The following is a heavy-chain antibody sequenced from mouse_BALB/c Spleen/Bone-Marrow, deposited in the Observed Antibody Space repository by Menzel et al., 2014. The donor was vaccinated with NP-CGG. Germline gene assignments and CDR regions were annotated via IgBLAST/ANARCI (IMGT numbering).Heavy chain of an antibody. CDR2: IIPSSGYT. D-gene: IGHD1-1*01. V-gene: IGHV1-4*01. Sequence: QVQLQQSGAELARPGASVKMSCQAPGYTFTRYTMHWEKQRPGQGLEWIGYIIPSSGYTNYNQKFKDKATLTADKSSSTAYMQLSSLTSEDSAVYYCTIRYYAMDYWGPGTSVTVSS. CDR1: GYTFTRYT. J-gene: IGHJ4*01. CDR3: TIRYYAMDY.